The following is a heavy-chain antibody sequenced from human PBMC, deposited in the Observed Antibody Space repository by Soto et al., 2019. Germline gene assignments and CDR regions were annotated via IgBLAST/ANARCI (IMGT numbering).Heavy chain of an antibody. Sequence: EVQLVESGGGLQQPGGSLRLSCAASGFTFSHYNMAWVRQAPGKGLEWVSYNSNSAGTIYHADSVRGRFTISRDNAKNSLYLQMNSLRDEDTAVYYCTRSIAVAGTWWFDPWGQGTPVTVSS. D-gene: IGHD6-19*01. V-gene: IGHV3-48*02. CDR2: NSNSAGTI. J-gene: IGHJ5*02. CDR3: TRSIAVAGTWWFDP. CDR1: GFTFSHYN.